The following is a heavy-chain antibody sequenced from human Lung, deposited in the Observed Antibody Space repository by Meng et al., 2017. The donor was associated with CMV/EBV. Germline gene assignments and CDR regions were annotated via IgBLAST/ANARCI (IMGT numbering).Heavy chain of an antibody. D-gene: IGHD1-14*01. Sequence: SSVKVSCKASGGTFSSYTISWVRQAPGQGLEWMGRVIPIFTITNCAQKFQGRVTITADKSTTTAYMELSSVRSEDTAVVLLTRNNDYWGQGILVTVSS. CDR2: VIPIFTIT. J-gene: IGHJ4*02. CDR3: TRNNDY. V-gene: IGHV1-69*02. CDR1: GGTFSSYT.